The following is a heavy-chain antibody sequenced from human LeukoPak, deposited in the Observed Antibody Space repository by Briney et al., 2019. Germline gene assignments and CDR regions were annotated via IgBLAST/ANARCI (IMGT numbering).Heavy chain of an antibody. CDR3: AKSGYNRFDY. Sequence: SGGSLRLSCAASGFTFSGSAMHWVRQAPGKGLEWVSSISGSGSGGSTYYADSVKGRFTISRDNSKNTLYLQMNSLRAEDTAVYYCAKSGYNRFDYWGQGTLVTVSS. D-gene: IGHD5-24*01. V-gene: IGHV3-23*01. CDR2: ISGSGSGGST. J-gene: IGHJ4*02. CDR1: GFTFSGSA.